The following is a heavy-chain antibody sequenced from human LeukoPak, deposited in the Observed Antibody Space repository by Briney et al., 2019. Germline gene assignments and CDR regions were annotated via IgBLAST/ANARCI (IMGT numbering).Heavy chain of an antibody. CDR3: AGVGRGGYYKGPAAFDI. Sequence: SETLSLTCTVSGGSISSYYWSWIRQPPGKGLEWIGYIYYSGSTNYNPSLKSRVTISVDTSKNQFSLKLSSVTPADTAVYYCAGVGRGGYYKGPAAFDIWGQGTMVTVSS. J-gene: IGHJ3*02. CDR1: GGSISSYY. V-gene: IGHV4-59*01. CDR2: IYYSGST. D-gene: IGHD3-3*01.